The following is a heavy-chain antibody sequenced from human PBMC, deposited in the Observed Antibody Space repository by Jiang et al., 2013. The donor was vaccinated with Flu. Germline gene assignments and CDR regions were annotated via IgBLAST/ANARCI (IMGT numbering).Heavy chain of an antibody. D-gene: IGHD1-26*01. V-gene: IGHV3-9*01. CDR2: LSWNSGRI. J-gene: IGHJ5*01. Sequence: DYAMHWSGKVQGRAVEWVASLSWNSGRIAYADSVKSRFTISRDNTKNSLYLHMNSLRLEDTAVYYCAKDRGAGTYYAATSMDSWGQGTRVIVSS. CDR3: AKDRGAGTYYAATSMDS. CDR1: DYA.